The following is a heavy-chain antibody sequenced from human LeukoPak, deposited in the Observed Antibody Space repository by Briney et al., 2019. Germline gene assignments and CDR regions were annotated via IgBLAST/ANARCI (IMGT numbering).Heavy chain of an antibody. D-gene: IGHD3-3*01. Sequence: GGSLRLSCAASGFTFDDYGMSWVRQAPGKGLEWVSGINWNGGITSYADSVKGRLTISRDNAKNSLYLQMNSLRAEDTALYYCATRGRVVTAGAFDIWGQGTMVTVSS. CDR2: INWNGGIT. CDR1: GFTFDDYG. CDR3: ATRGRVVTAGAFDI. J-gene: IGHJ3*02. V-gene: IGHV3-20*04.